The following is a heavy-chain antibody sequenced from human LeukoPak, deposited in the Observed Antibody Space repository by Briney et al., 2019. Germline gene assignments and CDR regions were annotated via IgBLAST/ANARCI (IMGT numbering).Heavy chain of an antibody. J-gene: IGHJ5*02. CDR2: IRFDATNT. CDR1: GFTFSEYA. CDR3: ARARFTGASPIPQCDP. Sequence: GGSLRLSCTVSGFTFSEYAMHWVRQVPGKGLEWVAFIRFDATNTYYGDSVKGRFAISRDNSKNTLYLQMHSLRTEDTAVYYCARARFTGASPIPQCDPWGQGTLVTVSS. V-gene: IGHV3-30*02. D-gene: IGHD2-8*02.